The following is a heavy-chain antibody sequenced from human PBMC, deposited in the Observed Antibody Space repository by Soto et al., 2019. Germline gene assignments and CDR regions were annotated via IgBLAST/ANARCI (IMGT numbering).Heavy chain of an antibody. CDR2: IYPGDSDT. J-gene: IGHJ6*02. Sequence: GESLKISCKGSGYSFTSYWIAWVRQMPGKGLEWMGIIYPGDSDTTYSPSFQGQVTISADKSITTAYLQWSSLKASDTAMYYCVRRGKYVSGSQMVYGLDVWGQGTTVTVSS. D-gene: IGHD1-26*01. CDR3: VRRGKYVSGSQMVYGLDV. CDR1: GYSFTSYW. V-gene: IGHV5-51*01.